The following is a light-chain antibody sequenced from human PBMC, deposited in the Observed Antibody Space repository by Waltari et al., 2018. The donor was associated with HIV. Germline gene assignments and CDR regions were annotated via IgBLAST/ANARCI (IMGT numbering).Light chain of an antibody. V-gene: IGLV3-1*01. J-gene: IGLJ2*01. CDR2: KDG. CDR1: KLGDKY. Sequence: SYELTQPPSVSVSPGQTASIPCSGDKLGDKYACWYQQKPGQSPVLVIYKDGKRPSGSPERFPGFNSGNTATLTISGTQAMDEADYYCQAWDSDTPKVFGGGTKLTVL. CDR3: QAWDSDTPKV.